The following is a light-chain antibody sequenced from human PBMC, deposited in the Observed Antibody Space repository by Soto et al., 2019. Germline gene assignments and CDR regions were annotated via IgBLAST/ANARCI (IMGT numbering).Light chain of an antibody. CDR3: QQYGTSPLT. Sequence: SVLTQSPGTLSLSPGERATLSCRASQTVNSNYLAWYQQKPGQAPRLLISGASIRATGVPNRFSGSGSGTDFTLTITRLEPEDFAVYYCQQYGTSPLTFGGGTKVDIK. J-gene: IGKJ4*01. CDR1: QTVNSNY. V-gene: IGKV3-20*01. CDR2: GAS.